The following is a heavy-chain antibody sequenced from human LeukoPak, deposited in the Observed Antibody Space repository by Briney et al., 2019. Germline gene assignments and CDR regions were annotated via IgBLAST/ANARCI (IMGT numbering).Heavy chain of an antibody. Sequence: PVGSPRLSCAASGFAFSSFGMHWVRQAPGKGLEWVAVISYDSVYKYYADSVRGRFSISRDNSKNTLYLQMNSLRAEDTALYYCAKDHLVVGASSFDYWGQGTMVTVSS. D-gene: IGHD1-26*01. V-gene: IGHV3-30*18. CDR1: GFAFSSFG. CDR2: ISYDSVYK. CDR3: AKDHLVVGASSFDY. J-gene: IGHJ4*02.